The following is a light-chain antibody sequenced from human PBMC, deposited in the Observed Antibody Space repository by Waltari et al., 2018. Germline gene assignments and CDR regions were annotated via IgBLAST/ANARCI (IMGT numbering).Light chain of an antibody. CDR1: SGHSDYT. V-gene: IGLV4-69*01. Sequence: QFVLTQPPSASASLGASVRLTCTLSSGHSDYTIAWHKQQPQKGPRYLMKIDSDGRHDKGDGITDRFSGSSSGAERYLTISSLQSEDEADYYCQTWAPGINWVFGGGTKLTV. CDR3: QTWAPGINWV. CDR2: IDSDGRH. J-gene: IGLJ3*02.